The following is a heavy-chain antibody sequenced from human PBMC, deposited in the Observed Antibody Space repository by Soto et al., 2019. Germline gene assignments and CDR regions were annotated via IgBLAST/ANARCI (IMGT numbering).Heavy chain of an antibody. CDR3: AKESPAYYDSGVAFDI. V-gene: IGHV3-30*18. D-gene: IGHD3-3*01. CDR2: ISYDGSNK. J-gene: IGHJ3*02. CDR1: GFTFSSYG. Sequence: GGSLRLSCAASGFTFSSYGMHWVRQAPGKGLEWVAVISYDGSNKYYADSVKGRFTISRDNSKNTLYLQMNSLRAEDTAVYYCAKESPAYYDSGVAFDIWGQGTMVTVSS.